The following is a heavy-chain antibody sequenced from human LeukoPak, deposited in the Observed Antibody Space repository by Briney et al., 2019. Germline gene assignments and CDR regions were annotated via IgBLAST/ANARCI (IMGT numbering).Heavy chain of an antibody. CDR1: GFTFSSYA. Sequence: GGSLRLSCAASGFTFSSYAMSWVRQAPGKGLEWVSAISGSGGSTYYADSVKGRVTISRDNAKNSLYLQMNSLRAEDTAVYYCAREMGTIDDYWGQGTLVTVSS. J-gene: IGHJ4*02. D-gene: IGHD5-24*01. CDR3: AREMGTIDDY. V-gene: IGHV3-23*01. CDR2: ISGSGGST.